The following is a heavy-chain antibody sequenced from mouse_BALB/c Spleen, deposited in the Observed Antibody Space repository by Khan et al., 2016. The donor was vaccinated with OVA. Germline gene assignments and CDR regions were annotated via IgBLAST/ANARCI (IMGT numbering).Heavy chain of an antibody. CDR3: ATSHYYGYYFDY. J-gene: IGHJ2*01. CDR1: GFTFSSYG. Sequence: EVKLVESGGGLVQPGGSRKLSCAASGFTFSSYGMHWVRQAPEKGLEWVAYISGDSSTIYYADTVKGRFTISRDNPKKTLFLQMTSLMSEDTAMYYCATSHYYGYYFDYWGPGTTLTVSS. CDR2: ISGDSSTI. V-gene: IGHV5-17*02. D-gene: IGHD1-2*01.